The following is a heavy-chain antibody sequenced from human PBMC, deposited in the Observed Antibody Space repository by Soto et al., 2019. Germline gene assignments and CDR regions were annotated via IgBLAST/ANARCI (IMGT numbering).Heavy chain of an antibody. J-gene: IGHJ5*02. CDR2: ISYRGTT. V-gene: IGHV4-61*01. CDR1: GASLTSNNYF. Sequence: SETLSLTCTVSGASLTSNNYFWSWIRQPPGKGLEWIGSISYRGTTNYNPSLNSRVTISVDTSKSQFSLHLSSVTAADTATYYCARDRWTGASNWFDPWGQGTLVTVSS. CDR3: ARDRWTGASNWFDP. D-gene: IGHD1-7*01.